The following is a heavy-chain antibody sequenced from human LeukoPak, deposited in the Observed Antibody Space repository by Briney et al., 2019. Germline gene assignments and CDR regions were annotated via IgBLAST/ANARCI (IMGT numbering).Heavy chain of an antibody. J-gene: IGHJ4*02. D-gene: IGHD6-13*01. V-gene: IGHV3-21*01. CDR3: TTPGSSSWYLPLDY. CDR1: GFTFSSYS. CDR2: ISSSSSYI. Sequence: PGGSLRLSCAASGFTFSSYSMNWVRQAPGKGLEWVSSISSSSSYIYYADSVKGRFTISRDNAKNSLYLQMNSLRAEDTAVYYCTTPGSSSWYLPLDYWGQGTLVTVSS.